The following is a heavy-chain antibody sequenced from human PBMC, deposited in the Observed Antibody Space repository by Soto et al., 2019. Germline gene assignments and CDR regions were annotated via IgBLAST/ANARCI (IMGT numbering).Heavy chain of an antibody. D-gene: IGHD6-19*01. J-gene: IGHJ4*02. CDR2: ISTYNGKT. Sequence: ASVKVSCEACGYSFTSYGISWVRQAPGQGLEWMGWISTYNGKTKYTQKFQGRVTMTTDTSTSTAYMELRSLGSDDTAVYYCARDRLIAVTGLLHYWGQGTLVTVSS. V-gene: IGHV1-18*01. CDR3: ARDRLIAVTGLLHY. CDR1: GYSFTSYG.